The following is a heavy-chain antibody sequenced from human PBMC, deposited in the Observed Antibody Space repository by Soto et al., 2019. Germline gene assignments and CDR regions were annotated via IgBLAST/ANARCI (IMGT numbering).Heavy chain of an antibody. CDR2: IIPIFGTA. J-gene: IGHJ5*02. Sequence: QVQLVQSGAEVKKPGSSVKVSCKASGCTFSSYAISWVRQAPGQGLEWMGGIIPIFGTANYAQKFQGRVTITADKSTSTAYMELSSLRSEDTAVYYCAKVRDFGVAFNWFDPWGQGTLVTVSS. CDR1: GCTFSSYA. V-gene: IGHV1-69*06. CDR3: AKVRDFGVAFNWFDP. D-gene: IGHD3-3*01.